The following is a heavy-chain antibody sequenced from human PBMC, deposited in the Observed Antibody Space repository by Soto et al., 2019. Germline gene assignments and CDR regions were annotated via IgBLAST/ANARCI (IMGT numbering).Heavy chain of an antibody. Sequence: SETLSLTCAVYGGSFSGYYWSWIRQPPGKGLEWIGEINHSGSTNYNPSLKSRVTISVDTSKNQFSLKLSSVTAADTAVYYCARGLGSSSNRDDYWGQGTLVTVSS. D-gene: IGHD6-6*01. J-gene: IGHJ4*02. CDR2: INHSGST. V-gene: IGHV4-34*01. CDR3: ARGLGSSSNRDDY. CDR1: GGSFSGYY.